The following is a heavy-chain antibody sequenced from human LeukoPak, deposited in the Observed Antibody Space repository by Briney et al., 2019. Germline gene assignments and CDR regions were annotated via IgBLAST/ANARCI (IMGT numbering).Heavy chain of an antibody. CDR3: ALHPAGDYDILTGYYLKDYYYYGMDV. Sequence: ASVKVSCKASGYTFTSYYMHWVRQAPGQGLEWMGIINPSGGSTSYAQKFQGRVTMTRNTSISTAYMELSSLRSEDTAVYYCALHPAGDYDILTGYYLKDYYYYGMDVWGQGTTVTVSS. D-gene: IGHD3-9*01. J-gene: IGHJ6*02. CDR2: INPSGGST. V-gene: IGHV1-46*01. CDR1: GYTFTSYY.